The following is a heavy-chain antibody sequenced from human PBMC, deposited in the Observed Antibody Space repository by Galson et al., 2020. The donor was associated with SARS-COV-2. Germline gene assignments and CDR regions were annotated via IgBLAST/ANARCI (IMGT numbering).Heavy chain of an antibody. Sequence: GGSLRLSCAASGFIFSSYGMHWVRQAPGKGLEWVAVISYDGSNKYYADSVKGRFTISRDNSKNTLYLQMNSLRAEDTAVYYCAKESNEASTWATIFGVVGLVSGMDVLGQGTTVTVFS. J-gene: IGHJ6*02. D-gene: IGHD3-3*01. V-gene: IGHV3-30*18. CDR2: ISYDGSNK. CDR3: AKESNEASTWATIFGVVGLVSGMDV. CDR1: GFIFSSYG.